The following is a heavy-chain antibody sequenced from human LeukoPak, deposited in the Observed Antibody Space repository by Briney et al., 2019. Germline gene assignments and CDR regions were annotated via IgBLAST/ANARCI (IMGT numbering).Heavy chain of an antibody. D-gene: IGHD3-10*01. CDR1: GGSISSYY. V-gene: IGHV4-59*01. CDR2: IYYSGST. Sequence: SETLSLTCTVSGGSISSYYWSWIRQPPGKGLEWIGYIYYSGSTNYNPSLKSRVTISVDTSKNQFSLKLSSVTAADTAVYYCARALGPGTPDAFDIWGQGTMVTVSS. J-gene: IGHJ3*02. CDR3: ARALGPGTPDAFDI.